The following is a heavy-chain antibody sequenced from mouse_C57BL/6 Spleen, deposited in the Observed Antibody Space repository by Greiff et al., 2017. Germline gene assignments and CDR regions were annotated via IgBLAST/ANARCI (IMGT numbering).Heavy chain of an antibody. Sequence: VHLVESGPELVKPGASVKISCKASGYTFTDYYINWVKQRPGQGLEWIGWIFPGSGSTYYNEKFKGKATLTVDKSSSTAYMLLSSLTSEDSAVYFCARDGLGEDYFDYWGQGTTLTVSS. CDR3: ARDGLGEDYFDY. V-gene: IGHV1-75*01. CDR1: GYTFTDYY. J-gene: IGHJ2*01. D-gene: IGHD4-1*01. CDR2: IFPGSGST.